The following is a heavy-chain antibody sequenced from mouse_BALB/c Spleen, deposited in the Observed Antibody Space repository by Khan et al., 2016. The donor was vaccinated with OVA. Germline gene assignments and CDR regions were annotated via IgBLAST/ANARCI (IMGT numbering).Heavy chain of an antibody. D-gene: IGHD2-14*01. Sequence: VQLQESGAELVKPGTSVKLSCKASGYTFTSYDINWVRQRPEQGLDWIGWIFPGDGSTKYTEKFKGKATLTTDKSSSPAYMQHSRLTSGDSVFYFCARGGYGGFAYWGQGTLVTVSA. V-gene: IGHV1-85*01. CDR1: GYTFTSYD. CDR2: IFPGDGST. J-gene: IGHJ3*01. CDR3: ARGGYGGFAY.